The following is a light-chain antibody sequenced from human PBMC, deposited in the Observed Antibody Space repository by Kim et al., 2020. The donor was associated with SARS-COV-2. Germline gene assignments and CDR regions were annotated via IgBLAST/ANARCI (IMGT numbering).Light chain of an antibody. Sequence: SSAVGDRLIITCRASQSIGGYLNWYQQKSGKAPKLLIYAASSLQSGVPPRFSGSGSGTEFTLTISSLQPEDSATYYCQQSYSPPYSFAQGTTLEI. CDR2: AAS. V-gene: IGKV1-39*01. CDR3: QQSYSPPYS. CDR1: QSIGGY. J-gene: IGKJ2*03.